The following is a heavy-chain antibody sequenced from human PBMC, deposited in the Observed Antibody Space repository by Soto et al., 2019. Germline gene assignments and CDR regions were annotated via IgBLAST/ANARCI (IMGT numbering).Heavy chain of an antibody. V-gene: IGHV5-51*01. CDR3: ARHVYYDVLKKNY. CDR2: IYPGNSDT. Sequence: GESLQISCKGSGYNFANYWIGWVRQMNGKGLEWMGIIYPGNSDTRYSPSFQGQVTISADTSISTAYLEWSSLKASDTAIYYCARHVYYDVLKKNYWGQGTLVTVSS. D-gene: IGHD3-9*01. CDR1: GYNFANYW. J-gene: IGHJ4*02.